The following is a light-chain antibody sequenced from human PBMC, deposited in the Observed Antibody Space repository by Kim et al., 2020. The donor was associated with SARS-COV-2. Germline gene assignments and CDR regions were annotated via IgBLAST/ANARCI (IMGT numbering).Light chain of an antibody. Sequence: VSPGERATLSCRASQTVSSNLAWYQQRPGQAPRLLMYGASTRATGIPARFSGSGSGTEFTLTISSLQSEDFAVSYCQQYISWPLTFGGGTKVDIK. J-gene: IGKJ4*01. CDR1: QTVSSN. CDR2: GAS. V-gene: IGKV3-15*01. CDR3: QQYISWPLT.